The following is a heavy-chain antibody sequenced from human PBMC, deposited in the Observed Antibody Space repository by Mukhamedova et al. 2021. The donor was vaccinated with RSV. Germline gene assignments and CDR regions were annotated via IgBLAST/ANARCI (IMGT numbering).Heavy chain of an antibody. J-gene: IGHJ3*02. V-gene: IGHV4-39*01. D-gene: IGHD2-8*02. Sequence: GKGLEWIGSMHYSGDTYYNQSLKSRLTLSMDTSNNQFSLKLTSVTAEDTAVHYCARAGGQYCPCGPCSPRAFDIWGQGTMVTVSS. CDR2: MHYSGDT. CDR3: ARAGGQYCPCGPCSPRAFDI.